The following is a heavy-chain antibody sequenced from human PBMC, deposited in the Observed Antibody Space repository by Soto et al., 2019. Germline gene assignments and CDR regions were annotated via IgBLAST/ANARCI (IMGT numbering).Heavy chain of an antibody. CDR2: INHSGST. V-gene: IGHV4-34*01. CDR3: ARTYSSSWSPFEY. CDR1: GGSFSGYY. Sequence: QVQLQQWGAGLSKPSETLSLTCAVYGGSFSGYYWSWIRQPPGKGLEWIGEINHSGSTNYNPSLNIRVTISVDTSKNQFSLKLSSVTAADTAVYYCARTYSSSWSPFEYWGQGTLVTVSS. J-gene: IGHJ4*02. D-gene: IGHD6-13*01.